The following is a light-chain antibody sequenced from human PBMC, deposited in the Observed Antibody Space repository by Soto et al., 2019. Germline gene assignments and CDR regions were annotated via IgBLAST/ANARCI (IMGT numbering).Light chain of an antibody. CDR3: QQYGSSTYT. J-gene: IGKJ2*01. CDR2: GAS. Sequence: EIVLTQSPGSLSLSPRETATLSCRASQSVSSNHLAWYQQKPGQAPRLLIYGASRRATGIPDRFSGSGSGTDFTLTISSLEPKDFAMYYCQQYGSSTYTFGQGTKVEIK. CDR1: QSVSSNH. V-gene: IGKV3-20*01.